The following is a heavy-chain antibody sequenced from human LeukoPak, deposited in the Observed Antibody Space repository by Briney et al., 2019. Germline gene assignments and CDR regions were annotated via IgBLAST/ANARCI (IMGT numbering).Heavy chain of an antibody. J-gene: IGHJ6*03. CDR3: AKDIGYCSSTSCYYYYMDV. V-gene: IGHV3-43D*03. Sequence: GGSLRLSCAASGFTFDDYAMHWVRQAPGKGLEGVSLISWDGGSTYYADSVKGRFTISRDNSKNSLYLQMNSMRAEDTALYYCAKDIGYCSSTSCYYYYMDVWGKGTTVTVSS. CDR2: ISWDGGST. CDR1: GFTFDDYA. D-gene: IGHD2-2*01.